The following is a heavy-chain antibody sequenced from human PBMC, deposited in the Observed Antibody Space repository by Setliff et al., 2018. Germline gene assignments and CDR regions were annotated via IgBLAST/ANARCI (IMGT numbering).Heavy chain of an antibody. CDR3: ARARIQLWSSPYNWFDP. V-gene: IGHV4-39*07. CDR1: GGSISSGDYY. J-gene: IGHJ5*02. D-gene: IGHD5-18*01. Sequence: PSETLSLTCTVSGGSISSGDYYWSWIRQPPGKGLEWIGEINHSGGTNYNPSLKSRVTISVDTSKNQFSLKLSSVTAADTAVYYCARARIQLWSSPYNWFDPWGQGTLVTVSS. CDR2: INHSGGT.